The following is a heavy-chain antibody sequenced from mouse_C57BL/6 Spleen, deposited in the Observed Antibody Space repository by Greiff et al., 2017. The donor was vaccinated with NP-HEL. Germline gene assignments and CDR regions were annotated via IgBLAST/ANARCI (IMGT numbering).Heavy chain of an antibody. V-gene: IGHV1-15*01. J-gene: IGHJ2*01. CDR3: TRQLRLRSFDY. D-gene: IGHD3-2*02. CDR2: IDPETGGT. Sequence: QVQLKESGAELVRPGASVTLSCKASGYTFTDYEMHWVKQTPVHGLEWIGAIDPETGGTAYNQKFKGKAILTADKSSSTAYMELRSLTSDDSAVYYCTRQLRLRSFDYWGQGTTLTVSS. CDR1: GYTFTDYE.